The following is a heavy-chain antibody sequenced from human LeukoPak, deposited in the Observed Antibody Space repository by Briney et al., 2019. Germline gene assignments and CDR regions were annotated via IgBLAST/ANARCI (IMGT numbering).Heavy chain of an antibody. V-gene: IGHV4-39*07. J-gene: IGHJ4*02. CDR2: IYYSGST. Sequence: SETLSLTCTVSGGSISSSSYYWGWIRQPPGKGLEWIGSIYYSGSTYYNPSLKSRVTISVDTSKNQFSLKLSSVTAADTAVYYCARGGRSGGYFDYWGQGTLVTVSS. D-gene: IGHD4-23*01. CDR3: ARGGRSGGYFDY. CDR1: GGSISSSSYY.